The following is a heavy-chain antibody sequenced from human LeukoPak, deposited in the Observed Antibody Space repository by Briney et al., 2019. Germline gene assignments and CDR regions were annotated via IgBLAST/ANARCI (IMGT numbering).Heavy chain of an antibody. CDR1: GFTFRSYV. V-gene: IGHV3-23*01. CDR2: ITGDGGGT. CDR3: ARAYGSGWYYFDY. D-gene: IGHD6-19*01. Sequence: GGSLRLSCAASGFTFRSYVMSWVRQTPEKGLEWVSAITGDGGGTNHADSVRGRFTISRDNSKNTLYLQMNSLRADDTAVYYCARAYGSGWYYFDYWGQGTLVTVSS. J-gene: IGHJ4*02.